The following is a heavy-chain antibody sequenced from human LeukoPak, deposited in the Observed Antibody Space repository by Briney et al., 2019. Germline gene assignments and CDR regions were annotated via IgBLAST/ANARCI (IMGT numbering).Heavy chain of an antibody. CDR2: IKQDGSEK. J-gene: IGHJ4*02. V-gene: IGHV3-7*01. CDR1: GFSFNSYG. D-gene: IGHD1-26*01. Sequence: PGGSLRLSCAASGFSFNSYGMHWVRQAPGKGLEWVANIKQDGSEKYYVDSVKGRFTISRDNAKNSLYLQMNSLRAEDTAVYYCARVGGSYYFDYWGQGTLVTVSS. CDR3: ARVGGSYYFDY.